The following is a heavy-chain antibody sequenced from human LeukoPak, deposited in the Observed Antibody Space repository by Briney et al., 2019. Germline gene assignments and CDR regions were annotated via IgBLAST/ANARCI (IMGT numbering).Heavy chain of an antibody. D-gene: IGHD3-3*01. CDR2: ISYDGSNK. CDR1: GFTFSSYA. J-gene: IGHJ4*02. CDR3: ARVKSVRGRFLDL. Sequence: PGGSLRLSCAASGFTFSSYAMHWVRQAPGKGLEWVAVISYDGSNKYYADSVKGRFTISRDNAKNSLYLQMNSLRAEDTAVYYCARVKSVRGRFLDLWGQGTLVTVSS. V-gene: IGHV3-30-3*01.